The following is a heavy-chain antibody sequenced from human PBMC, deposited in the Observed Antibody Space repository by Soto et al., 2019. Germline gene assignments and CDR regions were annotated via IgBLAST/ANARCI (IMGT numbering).Heavy chain of an antibody. Sequence: PSETLSLTCAVSGGSIISSNWWNWVRQPPGKGLEWIGEIYHSGSTYYKPSLKSRVAMSVDTSKNQFSLKLTSATAADTAVYYCARRDWSGSTSHFYFDYWGQGXLVTV. CDR1: GGSIISSNW. CDR3: ARRDWSGSTSHFYFDY. CDR2: IYHSGST. J-gene: IGHJ4*02. D-gene: IGHD3-9*01. V-gene: IGHV4-4*02.